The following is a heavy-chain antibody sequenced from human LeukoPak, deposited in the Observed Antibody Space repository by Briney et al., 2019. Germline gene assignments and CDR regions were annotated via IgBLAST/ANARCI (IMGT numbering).Heavy chain of an antibody. J-gene: IGHJ6*02. D-gene: IGHD3-22*01. V-gene: IGHV3-74*01. Sequence: PGGSLRLSCAASGFTFSSYWMHWVRQAPGKGLVWVSRINSDGSSTSYADSVKGRFTISRDNAKNTLYLQMNSLRAEDTAVYYCARETHYYSNYYYGMDVWGQGTTVTVSS. CDR3: ARETHYYSNYYYGMDV. CDR2: INSDGSST. CDR1: GFTFSSYW.